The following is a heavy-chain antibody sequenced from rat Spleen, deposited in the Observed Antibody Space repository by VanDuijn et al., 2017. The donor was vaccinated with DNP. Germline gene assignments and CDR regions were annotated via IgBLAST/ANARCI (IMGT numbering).Heavy chain of an antibody. CDR3: ASRPPPTLFDY. V-gene: IGHV5S23*01. Sequence: EVQLVESGGGLVQPGRSLKLSCAASGFTFSNYYMAWVRQAPTKGLEWVASITNSGGGTYYRNSVKGRFTISRDNAKSTLYLQMDSLRSDDTATYYCASRPPPTLFDYWGQGVMVTVSS. J-gene: IGHJ2*01. CDR1: GFTFSNYY. D-gene: IGHD1-4*01. CDR2: ITNSGGGT.